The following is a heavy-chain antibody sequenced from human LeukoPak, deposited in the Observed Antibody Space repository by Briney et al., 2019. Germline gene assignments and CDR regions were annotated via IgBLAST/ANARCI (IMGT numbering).Heavy chain of an antibody. CDR3: AITRVEMATIDY. CDR1: GGSISSYY. D-gene: IGHD5-24*01. J-gene: IGHJ4*02. V-gene: IGHV4-59*01. CDR2: IYYSGST. Sequence: SETLSLTCTVSGGSISSYYWSWIRQPPGKGLEWIGYIYYSGSTNYNPSLKSRVTISVDTSKNQFSLKLSSVTAADTAMYYCAITRVEMATIDYWGQGTLVTVSS.